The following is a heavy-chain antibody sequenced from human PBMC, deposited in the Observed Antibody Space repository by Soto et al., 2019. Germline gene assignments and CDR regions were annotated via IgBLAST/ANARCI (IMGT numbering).Heavy chain of an antibody. CDR3: ARAGLYSRYAGYNWFDP. Sequence: PSETLSLTCAVYGGSFSGYYWSWIRQPPGKGLEWIGEINHSGSTNYNPSLKSRVTISVDTSKNQFSLKLSSVTAADTAVYYCARAGLYSRYAGYNWFDPWGQGTLVTVSS. CDR2: INHSGST. J-gene: IGHJ5*02. V-gene: IGHV4-34*01. CDR1: GGSFSGYY. D-gene: IGHD5-18*01.